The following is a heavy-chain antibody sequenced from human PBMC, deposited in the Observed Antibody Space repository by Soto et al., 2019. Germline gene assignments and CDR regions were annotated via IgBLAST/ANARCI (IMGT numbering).Heavy chain of an antibody. CDR2: IIPIFGTA. CDR1: GDTFSSYA. J-gene: IGHJ6*02. V-gene: IGHV1-69*13. Sequence: SVKVSCKASGDTFSSYAISWVRQAPGQGLEWMGGIIPIFGTANYAQKFQGRVTITADESTSTAYMELSSLRSEDTAVYYCARDRSSSSEPYYYYYYGMDVWGQGTTVTVSS. CDR3: ARDRSSSSEPYYYYYYGMDV. D-gene: IGHD6-6*01.